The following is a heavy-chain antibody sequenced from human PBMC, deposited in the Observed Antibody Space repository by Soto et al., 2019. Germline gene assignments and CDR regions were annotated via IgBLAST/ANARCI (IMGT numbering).Heavy chain of an antibody. V-gene: IGHV4-31*03. Sequence: SETLSLTCTVSGGSISSGGYYWSWIRQHPGKGLEWIGYIYYSGSTYYNPSLKSRVTISVDTSKNQFSLKLSSVTAADTAVYYCARESREVVTAIMDNWFDPSGQATLVTVSS. J-gene: IGHJ5*02. CDR2: IYYSGST. D-gene: IGHD2-21*02. CDR1: GGSISSGGYY. CDR3: ARESREVVTAIMDNWFDP.